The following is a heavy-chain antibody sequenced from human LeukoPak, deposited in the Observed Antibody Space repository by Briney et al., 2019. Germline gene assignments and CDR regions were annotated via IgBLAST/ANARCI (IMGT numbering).Heavy chain of an antibody. CDR1: GFIVSTYN. CDR3: ARRDGYNTFYFEY. Sequence: GGSLRLSCAASGFIVSTYNMNWVRQAPGKGLEWVSSISSVSSYIYYTDSVKGRFTISRDNAKNSLYMQMNSLRGEDTAVYYCARRDGYNTFYFEYWGQGTLVTVSS. D-gene: IGHD5-24*01. V-gene: IGHV3-21*01. J-gene: IGHJ4*02. CDR2: ISSVSSYI.